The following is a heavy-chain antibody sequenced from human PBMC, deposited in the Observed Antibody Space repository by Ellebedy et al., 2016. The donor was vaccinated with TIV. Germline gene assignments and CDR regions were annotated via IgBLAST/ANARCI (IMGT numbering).Heavy chain of an antibody. Sequence: SVKVSXKASRGTFSSYAISWVRQAPGQGLEWMGGIIPIFGTANYAQKFQGRVTITADKSTSTAYMELSSLRSEDTAVYYCARDARGLFGAFDIWGQGTMVTVSS. CDR3: ARDARGLFGAFDI. J-gene: IGHJ3*02. CDR1: RGTFSSYA. D-gene: IGHD2-21*01. CDR2: IIPIFGTA. V-gene: IGHV1-69*06.